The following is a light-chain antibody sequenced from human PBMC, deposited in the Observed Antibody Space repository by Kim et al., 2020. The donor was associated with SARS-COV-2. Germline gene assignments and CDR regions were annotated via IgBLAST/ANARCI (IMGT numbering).Light chain of an antibody. Sequence: EIVLTQSPGTLSLSPGERATLSCRASQSVSRSYLAWYQQKPGQAPRLLIYGASSRATGIPDRFSGSGSGTDFTLTISRLEPEDFAVYYCQHYVSSPGTFGQGTKVDIK. CDR3: QHYVSSPGT. J-gene: IGKJ1*01. V-gene: IGKV3-20*01. CDR2: GAS. CDR1: QSVSRSY.